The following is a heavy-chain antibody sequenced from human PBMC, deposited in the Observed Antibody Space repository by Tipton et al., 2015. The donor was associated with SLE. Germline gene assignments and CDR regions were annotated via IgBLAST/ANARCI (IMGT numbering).Heavy chain of an antibody. CDR2: IDQHGSRK. CDR3: ARRWGGWLPYYFDF. D-gene: IGHD5-18*01. Sequence: GSLRLSCAASGFTFSSYYMSWVRQVPGKGLEWVANIDQHGSRKDYVASVTGRFTISRDNARNSVFLQMDSLRVEDTAVYYCARRWGGWLPYYFDFWGQGTLVTVSS. CDR1: GFTFSSYY. V-gene: IGHV3-7*01. J-gene: IGHJ4*02.